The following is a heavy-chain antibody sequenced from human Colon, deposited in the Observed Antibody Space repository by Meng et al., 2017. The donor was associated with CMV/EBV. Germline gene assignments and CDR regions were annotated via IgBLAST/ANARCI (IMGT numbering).Heavy chain of an antibody. CDR3: ASLRSRNAFNI. CDR2: IYYSGRT. J-gene: IGHJ3*02. V-gene: IGHV4-59*01. CDR1: GGSISTYY. Sequence: LETLSLTCTVSGGSISTYYWSWIRQPPGKGLEWLGDIYYSGRTTYNPALNSRVTISVDTSKNQFSLKLSSVTPADTAVYYCASLRSRNAFNIWGQGTMVTVSS.